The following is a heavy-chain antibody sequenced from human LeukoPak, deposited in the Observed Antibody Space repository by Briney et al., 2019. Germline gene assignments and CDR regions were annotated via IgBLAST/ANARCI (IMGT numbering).Heavy chain of an antibody. CDR1: GGSFSGYY. D-gene: IGHD3-3*01. V-gene: IGHV4-34*01. Sequence: SETLSLTCAVYGGSFSGYYWSWIRQPPGKGLEWIGEINHSGGTTYNPSLKSRVAISADTSKTQFSLKLSSVTAGDTAVYYCASGPLLRHWGQGTLVTVSS. J-gene: IGHJ4*02. CDR3: ASGPLLRH. CDR2: INHSGGT.